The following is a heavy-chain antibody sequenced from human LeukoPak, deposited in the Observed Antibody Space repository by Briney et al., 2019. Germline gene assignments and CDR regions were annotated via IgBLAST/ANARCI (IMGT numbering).Heavy chain of an antibody. J-gene: IGHJ6*03. V-gene: IGHV3-21*01. CDR2: ISSSSSYI. CDR1: GFTFSNYA. CDR3: ARVDAYYYYYMDV. Sequence: GGSLRLSCAASGFTFSNYAMAWVRQAPGKGLEWVSSISSSSSYIYYADSVKGRFTISRDNAKNSLYLQMNSLRAEDTAVYYCARVDAYYYYYMDVWGKGTTVTVSS.